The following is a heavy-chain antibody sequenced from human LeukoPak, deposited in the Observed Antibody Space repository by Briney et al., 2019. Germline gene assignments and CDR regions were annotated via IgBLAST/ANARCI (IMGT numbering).Heavy chain of an antibody. CDR1: GGSISSSTYY. CDR2: IYYSGAT. D-gene: IGHD3-22*01. Sequence: SETLSLTCTVSGGSISSSTYYWAWVRQPPGKGLEWIGSIYYSGATYYNPSLKSRVIISADTSKNHFFLKLSSVTAADTAVYYCARGYSSGYYDYWGQGTLVTVSS. CDR3: ARGYSSGYYDY. J-gene: IGHJ4*02. V-gene: IGHV4-39*02.